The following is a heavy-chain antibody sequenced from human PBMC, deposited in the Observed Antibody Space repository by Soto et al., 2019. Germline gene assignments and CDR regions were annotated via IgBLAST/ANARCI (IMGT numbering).Heavy chain of an antibody. CDR2: IYYSGNT. J-gene: IGHJ4*02. Sequence: PSETLSLTCTVSGGSISSYYWSWIRQPPGKGLEWIGYIYYSGNTNYNPSLKSRVTISVDTSKNQFSLKLSSVTAADTAVYYCARDPRPTTVTQPYFDYWGQGTLVTVSS. D-gene: IGHD4-17*01. CDR3: ARDPRPTTVTQPYFDY. CDR1: GGSISSYY. V-gene: IGHV4-59*01.